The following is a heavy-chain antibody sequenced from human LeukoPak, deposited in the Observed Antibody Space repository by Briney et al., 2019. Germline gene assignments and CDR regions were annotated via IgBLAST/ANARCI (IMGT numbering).Heavy chain of an antibody. J-gene: IGHJ4*02. V-gene: IGHV3-53*05. CDR1: GFTVSSNY. CDR2: IYSDGRT. Sequence: GGSLRLSCAASGFTVSSNYMSWVRQAPGKGLEWVSVIYSDGRTYYADSVKGRFTISRDNSKNTLYLQMNSLRAEDTAVYYCAREAGRRGYFDYWGQGTLVTVSS. D-gene: IGHD3-16*01. CDR3: AREAGRRGYFDY.